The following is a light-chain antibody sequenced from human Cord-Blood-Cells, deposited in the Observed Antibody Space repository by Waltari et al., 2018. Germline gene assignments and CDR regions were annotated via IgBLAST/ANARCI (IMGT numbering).Light chain of an antibody. CDR3: SSYTSSSSWV. J-gene: IGLJ3*02. CDR2: DVS. CDR1: SSHVGGYKY. V-gene: IGLV2-14*01. Sequence: QPALTQPASVSGSPGKSTPISCPGTSSHVGGYKYVSWYQQPPGKAPQLMIYDVSHRPAGVSNRFSGSKSGNTASLTISGLQAEDEADYYCSSYTSSSSWVFGGGTKLTVL.